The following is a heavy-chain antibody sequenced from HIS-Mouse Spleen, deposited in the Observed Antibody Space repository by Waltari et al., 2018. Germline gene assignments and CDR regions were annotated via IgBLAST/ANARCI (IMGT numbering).Heavy chain of an antibody. CDR1: GGSISSYY. CDR3: ARGGLLAATYYFDY. V-gene: IGHV4-59*08. Sequence: QVQLQESGPGLVKPSETLSLTCTVSGGSISSYYWSWIRQPPGKGLEWIGYIYYSGSTNDNPSLRRRVTRSVDTSKNQFSLKLGSVTAADTAVYYCARGGLLAATYYFDYWGQGTLVTVSS. J-gene: IGHJ4*02. D-gene: IGHD2-15*01. CDR2: IYYSGST.